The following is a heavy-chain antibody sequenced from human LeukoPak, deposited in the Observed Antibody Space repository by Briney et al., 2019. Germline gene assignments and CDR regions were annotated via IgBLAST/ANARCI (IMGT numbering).Heavy chain of an antibody. V-gene: IGHV3-74*01. D-gene: IGHD3-3*01. CDR2: INSDGSST. Sequence: GRSLRLSCTATGFTFGDYAMSWFRQAPGKGLVWVSRINSDGSSTSYADSVKGRFTISRDNAKNTLYLQMNSLRAEDTAVYYCARDRRDYDFWSGYYTRGSINWFDPWGQGTLVTVSS. CDR1: GFTFGDYA. CDR3: ARDRRDYDFWSGYYTRGSINWFDP. J-gene: IGHJ5*02.